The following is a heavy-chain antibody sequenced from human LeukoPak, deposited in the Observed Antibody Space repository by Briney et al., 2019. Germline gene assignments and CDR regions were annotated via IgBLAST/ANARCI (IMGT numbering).Heavy chain of an antibody. Sequence: ASVKVSFKASGYTFTNYDINWVRQAAGQGLEGMGWMNPNSGNTGYAQKFQGRVTITRNTSISTAYMELSSLRSEDTAVYYCARGPGGWGFFDYWGQGTLVTVSS. D-gene: IGHD6-19*01. V-gene: IGHV1-8*01. CDR2: MNPNSGNT. J-gene: IGHJ4*02. CDR3: ARGPGGWGFFDY. CDR1: GYTFTNYD.